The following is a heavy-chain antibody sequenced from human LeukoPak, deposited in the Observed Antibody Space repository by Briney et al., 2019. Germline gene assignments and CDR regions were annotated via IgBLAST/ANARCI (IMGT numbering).Heavy chain of an antibody. D-gene: IGHD3-3*01. J-gene: IGHJ4*02. CDR1: GYTFTGYY. CDR2: INPNSGGT. V-gene: IGHV1-2*06. CDR3: ARDSWSGYCPQY. Sequence: GASVKVSCKASGYTFTGYYMHWVRQAPGQGLEWMGRINPNSGGTNYAQKLQGRVTMTTDTSTSTAYMELRSLRSDDTAVYYCARDSWSGYCPQYWGQGTLVTVSS.